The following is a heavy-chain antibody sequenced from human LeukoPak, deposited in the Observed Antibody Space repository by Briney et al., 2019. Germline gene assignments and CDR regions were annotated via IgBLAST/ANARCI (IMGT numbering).Heavy chain of an antibody. CDR3: AREGFDY. J-gene: IGHJ4*02. V-gene: IGHV1-2*02. Sequence: GASVKVSCMASGYSFTGYYMHWVRQAPGQGLEWMGWINPNSGGTNYAQKFQGSVTMTRDTSISTAYMELSSLRFDDPAVYYCAREGFDYWGQGTLVTVSS. CDR1: GYSFTGYY. CDR2: INPNSGGT.